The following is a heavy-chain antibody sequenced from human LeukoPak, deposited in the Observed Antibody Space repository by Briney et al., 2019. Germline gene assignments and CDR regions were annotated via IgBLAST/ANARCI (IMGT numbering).Heavy chain of an antibody. D-gene: IGHD2-21*01. CDR2: INPNSGGT. CDR1: GYTFTAYY. Sequence: GASVKVSCKASGYTFTAYYMHWVRQAPGQGLEWMGWINPNSGGTNYAQKFQGRVTMTRDTSISTAYMELSSLRADDTGVYYCAKDLFLWYFDLWGRGTLVTVSS. V-gene: IGHV1-2*02. CDR3: AKDLFLWYFDL. J-gene: IGHJ2*01.